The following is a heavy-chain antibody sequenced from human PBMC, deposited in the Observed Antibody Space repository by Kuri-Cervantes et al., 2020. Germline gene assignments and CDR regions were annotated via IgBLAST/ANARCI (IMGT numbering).Heavy chain of an antibody. V-gene: IGHV1-18*01. D-gene: IGHD5-18*01. CDR2: ISGYNGNT. CDR1: GYTFSNYG. J-gene: IGHJ4*02. CDR3: ARKKGYSYGYSPLDY. Sequence: ASVKVSCKTSGYTFSNYGISWVRQAPGQGLEWMGWISGYNGNTNYAQKLQGRVTMTTDTSTSTAYMELRSLRSDDTAVYYCARKKGYSYGYSPLDYWGQGTLVTVSS.